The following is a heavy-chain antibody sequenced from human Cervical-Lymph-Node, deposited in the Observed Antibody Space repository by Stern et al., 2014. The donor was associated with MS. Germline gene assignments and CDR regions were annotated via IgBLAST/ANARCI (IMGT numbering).Heavy chain of an antibody. V-gene: IGHV5-51*01. D-gene: IGHD4-17*01. Sequence: EVQLLESGAEEKKPGESLKISCKGSGYSFTANWIAWVRQMPGKGLEWRGIIYPGDSDTRYSPSFQGQVTISADKSISTAYLQWSSLKASDTAMYYCARDYGDYAFDYWGQGTLVTVSS. CDR2: IYPGDSDT. J-gene: IGHJ4*02. CDR1: GYSFTANW. CDR3: ARDYGDYAFDY.